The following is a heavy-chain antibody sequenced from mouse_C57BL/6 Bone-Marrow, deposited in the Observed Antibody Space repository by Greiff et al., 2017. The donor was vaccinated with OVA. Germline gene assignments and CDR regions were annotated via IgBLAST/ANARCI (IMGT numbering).Heavy chain of an antibody. D-gene: IGHD2-5*01. J-gene: IGHJ3*01. V-gene: IGHV1-64*01. CDR2: IHPNSGST. CDR3: ARPYYSNSWFAY. CDR1: GYTFTSYW. Sequence: VQLQQSGAELVKPGASVKLSCKASGYTFTSYWMHWVKQRPGQGLEWIGMIHPNSGSTNYNEKFKSKATLTVDKSSSTAYMQLSSLTSEDSAVYYCARPYYSNSWFAYWGQGTLVTVSA.